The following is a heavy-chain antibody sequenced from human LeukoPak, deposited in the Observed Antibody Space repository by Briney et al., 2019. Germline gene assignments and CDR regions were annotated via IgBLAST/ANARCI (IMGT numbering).Heavy chain of an antibody. CDR1: GFTFSSYG. CDR2: IRYDGSNK. D-gene: IGHD2-2*01. Sequence: PGGSLRLSCAASGFTFSSYGMHWVRQAPGKGLEWVAFIRYDGSNKYYADSVEGRFTISRDNSKNTLYLQMNSLSAEDTAVYYCAKEKVHDPSYQLLYYFDGWGQGTLVTVSS. J-gene: IGHJ4*02. V-gene: IGHV3-30*02. CDR3: AKEKVHDPSYQLLYYFDG.